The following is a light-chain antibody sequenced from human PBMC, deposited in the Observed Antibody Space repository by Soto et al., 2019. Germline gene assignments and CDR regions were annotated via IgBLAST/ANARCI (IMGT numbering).Light chain of an antibody. CDR1: KSVTSSY. Sequence: EIVLTQSPGTLSLSPGERATLSCRASKSVTSSYLAWYQQKPGQAPRLLIYGASSRATGIPDRFSGRGSGTDFTLTISRLEPEDSAVYYCQQYGDSPWTFGQGTKVEIK. CDR3: QQYGDSPWT. CDR2: GAS. J-gene: IGKJ1*01. V-gene: IGKV3-20*01.